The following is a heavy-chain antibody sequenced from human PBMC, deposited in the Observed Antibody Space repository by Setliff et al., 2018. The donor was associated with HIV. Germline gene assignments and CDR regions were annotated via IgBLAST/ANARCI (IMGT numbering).Heavy chain of an antibody. Sequence: ASVKVSCKASGYTFTGYYMHWVRQAPGQGLEWMGRINPNSGGTNYAQKFQGRVTMTRDTSTSTVYMELSSLRSEDTAVYYCARDGGFIAVAGLDYWGQGTLVTVSS. J-gene: IGHJ4*02. CDR3: ARDGGFIAVAGLDY. V-gene: IGHV1-2*06. D-gene: IGHD6-19*01. CDR1: GYTFTGYY. CDR2: INPNSGGT.